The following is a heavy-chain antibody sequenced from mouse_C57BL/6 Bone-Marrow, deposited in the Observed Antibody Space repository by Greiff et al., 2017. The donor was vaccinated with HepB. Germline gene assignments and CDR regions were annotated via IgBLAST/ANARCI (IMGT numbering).Heavy chain of an antibody. D-gene: IGHD1-1*01. CDR1: GFTFSDYY. V-gene: IGHV5-12*01. CDR3: ARESFYYGSTWFAY. CDR2: ISNGGGST. J-gene: IGHJ3*01. Sequence: EVKLMESGGGLVQPGGSLKLSCAASGFTFSDYYMYWVRQTPEKRLEWVAYISNGGGSTYYPDTVKGRFTISRDNAKNTLYLQMSRLKSEDTAMYYCARESFYYGSTWFAYWGQGTLVTVSA.